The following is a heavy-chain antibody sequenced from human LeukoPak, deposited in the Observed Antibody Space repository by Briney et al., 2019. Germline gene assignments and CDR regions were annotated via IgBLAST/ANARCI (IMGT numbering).Heavy chain of an antibody. CDR3: ARDPNWGYFDY. CDR1: GFTFSSYS. Sequence: GGSLRLSCAASGFTFSSYSMNWVRQAPGKGLEWVSSISSSSSYIYYADSVKGRFTISRDNAKNSLYLRMNSLRAEDTAVYYCARDPNWGYFDYWGQGTLVTVSS. J-gene: IGHJ4*02. V-gene: IGHV3-21*01. D-gene: IGHD7-27*01. CDR2: ISSSSSYI.